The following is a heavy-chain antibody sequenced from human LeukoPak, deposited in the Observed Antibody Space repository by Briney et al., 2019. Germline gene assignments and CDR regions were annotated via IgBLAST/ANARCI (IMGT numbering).Heavy chain of an antibody. CDR1: GGSISSYY. CDR3: ARHYGSGSLHNWFDP. CDR2: IYYGGST. J-gene: IGHJ5*02. V-gene: IGHV4-59*08. D-gene: IGHD3-10*01. Sequence: SSETLSLTCTVSGGSISSYYWSWIRQPPGKGLEWIGYIYYGGSTNYNPSLKSRVTISVDTSKNQFSLKLSSVTAADAAVYYCARHYGSGSLHNWFDPWGQGTLVTVSS.